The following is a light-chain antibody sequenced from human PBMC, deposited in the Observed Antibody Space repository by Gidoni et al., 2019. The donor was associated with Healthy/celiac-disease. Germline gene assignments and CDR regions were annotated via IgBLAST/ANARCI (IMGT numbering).Light chain of an antibody. J-gene: IGKJ3*01. Sequence: EIVLTQSPATLSLPPGERATLSCRASQSVSSYLAWYQQKPGQAPMLLIYDASDRANGIPARFSGSGSGTDFTLTISSLEPEDFAVYYCQQRSNWPPTFGPGTKVDIK. CDR2: DAS. CDR3: QQRSNWPPT. V-gene: IGKV3-11*01. CDR1: QSVSSY.